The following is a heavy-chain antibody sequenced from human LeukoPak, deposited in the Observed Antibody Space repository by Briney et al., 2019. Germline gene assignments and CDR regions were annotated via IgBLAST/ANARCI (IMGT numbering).Heavy chain of an antibody. Sequence: SESLSLTWTVSGASIRSYYWSWIRQPPGKGLEWIGYIYYSESANYNPSLKSRITISVDTSKNQFSLNLNSVTAADTAVYYCARVGGYPLSAFDIWGQGTMVTVSS. D-gene: IGHD3-22*01. J-gene: IGHJ3*02. CDR3: ARVGGYPLSAFDI. V-gene: IGHV4-59*08. CDR2: IYYSESA. CDR1: GASIRSYY.